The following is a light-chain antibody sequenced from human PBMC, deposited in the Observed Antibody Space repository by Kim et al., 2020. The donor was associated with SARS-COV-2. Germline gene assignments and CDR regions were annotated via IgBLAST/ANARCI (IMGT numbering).Light chain of an antibody. Sequence: SSELTQDPAVSVALGQTVRITCQGDSLRSYYASWYQQKPGQAPVLVIYGKNNRTSGIPDRFSGSSSGNTASLTITGAQAEDEADYYCNSRDSSGNFVVFG. V-gene: IGLV3-19*01. J-gene: IGLJ2*01. CDR1: SLRSYY. CDR2: GKN. CDR3: NSRDSSGNFVV.